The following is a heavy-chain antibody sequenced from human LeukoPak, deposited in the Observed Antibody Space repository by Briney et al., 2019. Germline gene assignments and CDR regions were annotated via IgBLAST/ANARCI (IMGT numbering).Heavy chain of an antibody. V-gene: IGHV1-8*01. CDR2: MTPNRGNT. CDR3: AILASGSYYSSNPYYFDY. CDR1: GYTFTSSD. Sequence: GASVMGCCTASGYTFTSSDIKWVRQASGQGLAWMGWMTPNRGNTGYAQKFQGRVTMTRNTSISTAYMELSSLRSEDTAVYYCAILASGSYYSSNPYYFDYWGQGTLVTVSS. J-gene: IGHJ4*02. D-gene: IGHD1-26*01.